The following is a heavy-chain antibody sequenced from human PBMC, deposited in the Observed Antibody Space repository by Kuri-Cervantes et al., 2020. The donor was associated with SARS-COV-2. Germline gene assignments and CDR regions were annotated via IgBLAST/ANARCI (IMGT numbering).Heavy chain of an antibody. Sequence: ASVKVSCKASGYTFNNYDINWVRQATGQGLGWMGWMNPNSGNTGHAQKFQGRVIMTKNTSISTAYMELTSLRSEDTAVYYCARGLLWGFLLRDWGQGTLVTVSS. CDR3: ARGLLWGFLLRD. D-gene: IGHD7-27*01. CDR1: GYTFNNYD. J-gene: IGHJ4*02. V-gene: IGHV1-8*02. CDR2: MNPNSGNT.